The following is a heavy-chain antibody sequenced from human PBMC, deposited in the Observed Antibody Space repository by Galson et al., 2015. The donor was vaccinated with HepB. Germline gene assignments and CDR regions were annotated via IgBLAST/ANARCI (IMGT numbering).Heavy chain of an antibody. V-gene: IGHV1-69*06. CDR1: GGTYNSQP. D-gene: IGHD2-15*01. J-gene: IGHJ2*01. CDR2: INPLFGTK. Sequence: SVKVSCKASGGTYNSQPTSWVRQAPGQGPEWMAEINPLFGTKNYAQNFQGRLSIAADRSTSTAHMELRSLTSDDTAVYYCARRDDHHDESASYWVAYLDLWGRGTRVTVSS. CDR3: ARRDDHHDESASYWVAYLDL.